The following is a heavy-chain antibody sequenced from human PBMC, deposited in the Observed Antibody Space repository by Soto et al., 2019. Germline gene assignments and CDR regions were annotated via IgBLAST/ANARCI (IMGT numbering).Heavy chain of an antibody. CDR2: IDPSDSYT. D-gene: IGHD3-3*01. CDR3: ARHDPGVRITIFGVVPYYFDY. J-gene: IGHJ4*02. Sequence: GESLKISCEGSGYSFTSYWISWVRQMPGKGLEWMGRIDPSDSYTNYSPSFQGHVTISADKSISTAYLQWSSLKASDTAMYYCARHDPGVRITIFGVVPYYFDYWGQGTLVTVSS. V-gene: IGHV5-10-1*01. CDR1: GYSFTSYW.